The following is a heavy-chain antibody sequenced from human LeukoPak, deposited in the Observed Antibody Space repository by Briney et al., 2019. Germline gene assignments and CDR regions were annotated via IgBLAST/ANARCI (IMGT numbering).Heavy chain of an antibody. J-gene: IGHJ4*02. V-gene: IGHV4-39*07. D-gene: IGHD3-10*01. CDR2: IYYSGST. CDR1: GGSISSSSYY. Sequence: ASETLSLTCTVSGGSISSSSYYWGWIRQPPGKGLEWIGSIYYSGSTYYNPSLRSRVTISVDTSKNQFSLKLSSVTAADTAVYYCARNRGSGSYYKSPPAVLFESIDYWGQGTLVTVSS. CDR3: ARNRGSGSYYKSPPAVLFESIDY.